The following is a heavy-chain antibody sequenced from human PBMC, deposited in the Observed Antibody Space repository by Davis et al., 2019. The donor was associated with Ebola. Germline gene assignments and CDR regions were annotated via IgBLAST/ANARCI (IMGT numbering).Heavy chain of an antibody. V-gene: IGHV4-4*02. CDR1: GGSISSSNW. J-gene: IGHJ5*02. Sequence: SETLSLTCAVSGGSISSSNWWSWVRQPPGKELEWIGEIYHSGSTNYNPSLKSRVTMSVDMSKNQFSLTLTSVSAADTAVYYCARTTLTSISDAGLGYNFFAPWGQGTLVTVSS. CDR2: IYHSGST. CDR3: ARTTLTSISDAGLGYNFFAP. D-gene: IGHD2-21*02.